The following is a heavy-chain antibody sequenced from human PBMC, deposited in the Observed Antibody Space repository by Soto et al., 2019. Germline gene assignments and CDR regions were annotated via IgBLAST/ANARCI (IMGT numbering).Heavy chain of an antibody. D-gene: IGHD6-19*01. CDR2: ISYDGSNK. J-gene: IGHJ4*02. CDR3: AKEASIAVAGTGYFDY. V-gene: IGHV3-30*18. Sequence: GGSLRLSCAASGFTFSSYGMHWVRQAPGKGLEWVAVISYDGSNKYYADSVKGRFTISRDNSKNTLYLQMNSLRAEDTAVYYCAKEASIAVAGTGYFDYWGQGTLVTVSS. CDR1: GFTFSSYG.